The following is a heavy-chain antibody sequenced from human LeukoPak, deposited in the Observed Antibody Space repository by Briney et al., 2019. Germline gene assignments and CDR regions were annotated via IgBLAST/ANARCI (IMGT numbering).Heavy chain of an antibody. CDR3: ARHYDTIGYFDY. CDR1: GGSISSALYH. V-gene: IGHV4-39*07. CDR2: VYYTGST. Sequence: SETLSLTCTVSGGSISSALYHWGWIRQPPGKNLEWLGSVYYTGSTHNNPSLKSRVTISVDTSKNQFSLKLSSVTAADTAVYYCARHYDTIGYFDYWGQGTLVTVSS. D-gene: IGHD3-9*01. J-gene: IGHJ4*02.